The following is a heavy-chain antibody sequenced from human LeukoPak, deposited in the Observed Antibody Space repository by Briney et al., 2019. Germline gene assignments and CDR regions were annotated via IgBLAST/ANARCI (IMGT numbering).Heavy chain of an antibody. D-gene: IGHD6-19*01. CDR3: ARTYIAVAPWDY. Sequence: ASVKVSCKASGYTFTSYDINWVRQATGQGLEWMGWISAYNGNTNYAQKLQGRVTMTTDTSTSTAYMELRSLRSDDAAVYYCARTYIAVAPWDYWGQGTLVTVSS. CDR2: ISAYNGNT. V-gene: IGHV1-18*01. J-gene: IGHJ4*02. CDR1: GYTFTSYD.